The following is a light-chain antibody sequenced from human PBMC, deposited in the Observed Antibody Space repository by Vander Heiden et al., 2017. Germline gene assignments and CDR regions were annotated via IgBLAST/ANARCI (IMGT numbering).Light chain of an antibody. J-gene: IGLJ1*01. CDR3: ATWDDSLNGYV. CDR2: SNN. Sequence: QSVLTQPPSASGTPGQRVTIPCSGSSSSIGGNTVNCYQQLPGTAPKVLIYSNNQRPSGVPDRFSGSKSGTSASLAISGLQSEDEADYYCATWDDSLNGYVFGTGTKVTVL. CDR1: SSSIGGNT. V-gene: IGLV1-44*01.